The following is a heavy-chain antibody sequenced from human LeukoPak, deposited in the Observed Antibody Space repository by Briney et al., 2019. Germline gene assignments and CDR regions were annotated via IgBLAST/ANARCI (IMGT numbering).Heavy chain of an antibody. CDR2: ISSSGGTT. CDR3: AKEDPGATFDY. J-gene: IGHJ4*02. CDR1: GFTFSSYE. D-gene: IGHD1-26*01. Sequence: GGSLRLSCAASGFTFSSYEMNWVRQAPGKGLEWVSGISSSGGTTYYADSVKGRFTISRDNSKNTLYLQMNSLRGEDTAVYYCAKEDPGATFDYWGQGTLVTVSS. V-gene: IGHV3-23*01.